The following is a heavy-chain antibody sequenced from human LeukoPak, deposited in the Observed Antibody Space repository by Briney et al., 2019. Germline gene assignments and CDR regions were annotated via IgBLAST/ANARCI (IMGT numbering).Heavy chain of an antibody. CDR3: AKDIHSGQRLWVDY. CDR2: ISGDGGST. CDR1: GFTLDDYA. J-gene: IGHJ4*02. Sequence: PGGSLRLSCAASGFTLDDYAMHWLRQAPGKGLEWVSLISGDGGSTYYADSVQGRFTISRDNSKNSLYLQMNSLRTENTALYYCAKDIHSGQRLWVDYWGQGALVTVSP. D-gene: IGHD6-25*01. V-gene: IGHV3-43*02.